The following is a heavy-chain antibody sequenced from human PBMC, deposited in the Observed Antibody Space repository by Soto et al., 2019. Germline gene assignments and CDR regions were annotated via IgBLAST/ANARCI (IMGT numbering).Heavy chain of an antibody. CDR2: IDSNGGT. J-gene: IGHJ6*02. CDR3: VRQGFGRLHGRVDV. CDR1: DDSSSNYK. Sequence: SETLSLTCTVSDDSSSNYKWSWIRQPPGRRLEWIGYIDSNGGTSYNPSLQSRVTISIDTSTKQIFLKLSSVTAADTAVYYCVRQGFGRLHGRVDVWGQGTTVTVSS. V-gene: IGHV4-59*08. D-gene: IGHD3-10*01.